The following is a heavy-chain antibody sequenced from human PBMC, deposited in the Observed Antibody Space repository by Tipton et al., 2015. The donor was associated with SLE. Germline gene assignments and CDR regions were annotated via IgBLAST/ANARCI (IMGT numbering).Heavy chain of an antibody. CDR1: GGSISSGRYS. CDR3: ARLRYSSSWLGWFDP. CDR2: LYTSGGT. D-gene: IGHD6-13*01. J-gene: IGHJ5*02. V-gene: IGHV4-61*09. Sequence: LRLSCTVSGGSISSGRYSWSWIRQPAGKGLEWIGHLYTSGGTNYIPSLKSRVTISVDTSKNQFSLKLSSVTAADTAVYYCARLRYSSSWLGWFDPWGQGTLVTGSS.